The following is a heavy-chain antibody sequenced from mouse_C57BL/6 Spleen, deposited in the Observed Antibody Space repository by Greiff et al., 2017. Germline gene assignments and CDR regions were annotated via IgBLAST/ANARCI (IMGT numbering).Heavy chain of an antibody. CDR1: GFSLTSYA. V-gene: IGHV2-9-1*01. J-gene: IGHJ4*01. CDR2: IWTGGGT. D-gene: IGHD2-4*01. CDR3: ARTTYYDYAYYAMDY. Sequence: VMLVESGPGLVAPSQSLSITCTVSGFSLTSYAISWVRPPPGKGLEWLGVIWTGGGTNYNSALKSRLSISKDNSKSQVFLKMNSLQTDDTARYYCARTTYYDYAYYAMDYWGQGTSVTVSS.